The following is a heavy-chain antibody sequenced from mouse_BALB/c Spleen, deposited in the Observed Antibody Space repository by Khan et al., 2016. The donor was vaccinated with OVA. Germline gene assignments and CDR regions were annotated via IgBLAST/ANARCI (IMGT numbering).Heavy chain of an antibody. V-gene: IGHV3-2*02. CDR1: GYSITSAYA. Sequence: EVQLQESGPGLVKPSQSLSLTCTVTGYSITSAYAWNWIRQFPGNKLEWMGYISYSGSTNYNPALKSRISITRDTSKNQFFLQLNSVPTEDTATYYCARDGSRYNYAMDYWGQGTSVTVSS. CDR2: ISYSGST. J-gene: IGHJ4*01. CDR3: ARDGSRYNYAMDY. D-gene: IGHD2-3*01.